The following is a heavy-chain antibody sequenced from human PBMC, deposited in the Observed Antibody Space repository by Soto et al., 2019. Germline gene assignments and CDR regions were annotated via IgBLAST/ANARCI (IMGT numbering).Heavy chain of an antibody. CDR1: GFTFSSYA. CDR2: ISGSGGST. CDR3: ANDRGMTKVTTEDY. J-gene: IGHJ4*02. V-gene: IGHV3-23*01. Sequence: EVQLLESGGGLVQPGGSLRLSCAASGFTFSSYAMSWVRQAPGKGLEWVSAISGSGGSTYYADSVKRRCTISRDNSKKALYLQMNSLRAKDTAVYYGANDRGMTKVTTEDYWGQGTLVTVSS. D-gene: IGHD4-17*01.